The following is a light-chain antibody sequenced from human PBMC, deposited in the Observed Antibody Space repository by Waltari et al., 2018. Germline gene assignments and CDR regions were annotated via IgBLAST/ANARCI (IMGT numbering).Light chain of an antibody. CDR2: RDT. V-gene: IGLV3-1*01. CDR3: QAWDSSRAV. Sequence: SYEVTQPPSVSVSPGQTATITCSGDKLEDMYTAWVQQKPGQSPVLIIYRDTKRPPGIPERFLGSNSGNTATLTISGTQSMDEGDYYCQAWDSSRAVFGGGTKLTVL. J-gene: IGLJ3*02. CDR1: KLEDMY.